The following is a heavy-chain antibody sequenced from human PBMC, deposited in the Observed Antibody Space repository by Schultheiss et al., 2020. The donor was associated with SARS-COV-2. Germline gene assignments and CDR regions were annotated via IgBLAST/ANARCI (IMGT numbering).Heavy chain of an antibody. Sequence: SETLSLTCGVSGDSISRGYYWGWIRQPPEKGLEWIANIHQSGATYYNPSLISRVTISLDTSKNLFSLKLNSVTAADTAVYYCAREMRSYGATQGHDSWGQGTLVTVSS. V-gene: IGHV4-38-2*02. J-gene: IGHJ4*02. CDR2: IHQSGAT. CDR1: GDSISRGYY. D-gene: IGHD4/OR15-4a*01. CDR3: AREMRSYGATQGHDS.